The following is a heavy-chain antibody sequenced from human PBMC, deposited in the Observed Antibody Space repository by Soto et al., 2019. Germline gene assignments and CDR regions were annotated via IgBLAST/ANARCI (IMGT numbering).Heavy chain of an antibody. V-gene: IGHV3-7*03. CDR1: GFTFGSNW. D-gene: IGHD3-3*01. Sequence: EVQLVECGGGLVQPGGSLRLSCAASGFTFGSNWMSWVRQAPGKGLEWVANIKRDGSEKYYVDSVKGRFTISRDNAKNTLYLQMNSLRADDTAVYYCASLEWESTGYADYWGQGTLVTVSS. J-gene: IGHJ4*02. CDR2: IKRDGSEK. CDR3: ASLEWESTGYADY.